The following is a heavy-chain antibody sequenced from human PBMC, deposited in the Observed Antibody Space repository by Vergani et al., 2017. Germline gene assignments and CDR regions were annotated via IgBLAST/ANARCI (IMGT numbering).Heavy chain of an antibody. J-gene: IGHJ5*02. CDR2: LSTTGGA. Sequence: QAQLQESGPGLVKPSETLSLTCHVFGVSVTAYNCHWIRQAPGKGLEWIGSLSTTGGATHASHNLSLKSRVSISVDTSKSQFSLRLTSVTAADSAIYYCAGDTHSWQRADRWGQGLLVSVSS. D-gene: IGHD6-13*01. V-gene: IGHV4-59*02. CDR3: AGDTHSWQRADR. CDR1: GVSVTAYN.